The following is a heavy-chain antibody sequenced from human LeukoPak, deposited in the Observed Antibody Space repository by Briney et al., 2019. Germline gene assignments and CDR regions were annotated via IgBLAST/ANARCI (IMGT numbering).Heavy chain of an antibody. Sequence: GGSLRLSCAASGFTFSSYAMHWVRQAPGKGLEWVAVISYDGSNKYYADSVKGRFTISRDNSKNTLYLQMNSLRAEDTAVYYCARLMREYYDFWSGYTYWGQGALVTVSS. CDR3: ARLMREYYDFWSGYTY. CDR2: ISYDGSNK. V-gene: IGHV3-30-3*01. J-gene: IGHJ4*02. CDR1: GFTFSSYA. D-gene: IGHD3-3*01.